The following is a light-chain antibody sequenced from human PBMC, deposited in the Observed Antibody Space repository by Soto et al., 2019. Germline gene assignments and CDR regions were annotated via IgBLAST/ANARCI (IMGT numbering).Light chain of an antibody. V-gene: IGKV3-15*01. CDR2: GAS. CDR1: QSVSSN. J-gene: IGKJ1*01. Sequence: EMVMTQSPATLSVSPGERATLSCRASQSVSSNLAWYQQKPGQAPRLLIYGASTRATGIPARFSGSGSGTEFILTISSLQSEDFAVYYCQQYDNWWTFGQGTRVDIK. CDR3: QQYDNWWT.